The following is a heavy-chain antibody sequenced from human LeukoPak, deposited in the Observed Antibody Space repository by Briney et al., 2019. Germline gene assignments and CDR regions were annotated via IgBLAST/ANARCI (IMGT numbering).Heavy chain of an antibody. Sequence: SETLSLTCTLSGGSINNYYLSWVRQSPGKGLEWIGYIYYTGTTNYSPSLKSRVIMSVDTSRNQVSLNLSSVTAADTALYYCARHAGYTGGAFDMWGQGTMVTVSS. V-gene: IGHV4-59*08. J-gene: IGHJ3*02. D-gene: IGHD5-12*01. CDR3: ARHAGYTGGAFDM. CDR1: GGSINNYY. CDR2: IYYTGTT.